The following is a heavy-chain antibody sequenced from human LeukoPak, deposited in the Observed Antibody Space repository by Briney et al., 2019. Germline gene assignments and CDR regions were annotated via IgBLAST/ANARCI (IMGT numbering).Heavy chain of an antibody. Sequence: PSETLSLTCAVYGGSFSGYYWSWIRQPPGKGLEWIGEINHSGSTNYNPSLKSRVTISVDTSRNQFSLKLSSVTAADTAVYYCAREAYAYYYDSSAYRFDYWGQGTLVTVSS. J-gene: IGHJ4*02. CDR3: AREAYAYYYDSSAYRFDY. V-gene: IGHV4-34*01. CDR2: INHSGST. CDR1: GGSFSGYY. D-gene: IGHD3-22*01.